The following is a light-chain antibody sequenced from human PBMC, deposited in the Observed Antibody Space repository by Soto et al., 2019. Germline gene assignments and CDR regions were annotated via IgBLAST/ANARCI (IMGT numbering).Light chain of an antibody. J-gene: IGKJ4*01. CDR2: DVS. V-gene: IGKV3-11*01. CDR1: QNIGNS. Sequence: EIVLTQSPDTLSLSPGERATLSCRSSQNIGNSVAWYQQKPGQAPRLLIYDVSKRAAGVTERFSGSGSGTDFPLTISSQEPEDFAVYSCQKRRKWPLTFGGGTNIEIK. CDR3: QKRRKWPLT.